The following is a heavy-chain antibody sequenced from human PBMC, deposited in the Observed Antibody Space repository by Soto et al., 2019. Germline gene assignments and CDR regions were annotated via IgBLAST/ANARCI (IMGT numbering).Heavy chain of an antibody. CDR2: ILYDGSNK. J-gene: IGHJ6*02. Sequence: QVQLVESGGGVVQPVTSLRLSCAASGFTFSNYGMHWVRQTPGKGLEWVALILYDGSNKYYADSVKGRFTISRDNSKNTLYLPVSSLRAEDTAVYYCAKSRDAYNFYFYYGMDVWGQGTSVTVSS. CDR3: AKSRDAYNFYFYYGMDV. CDR1: GFTFSNYG. V-gene: IGHV3-30*18. D-gene: IGHD1-1*01.